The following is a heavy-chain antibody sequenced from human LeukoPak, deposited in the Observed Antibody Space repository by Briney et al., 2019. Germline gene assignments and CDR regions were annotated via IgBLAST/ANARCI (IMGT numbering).Heavy chain of an antibody. CDR3: ARDLGIYGDYAFDI. CDR1: GGSISSGSYH. V-gene: IGHV4-61*02. D-gene: IGHD4-17*01. J-gene: IGHJ3*02. CDR2: IYTSGST. Sequence: PSDTLSLTCTVCGGSISSGSYHGSWIRQPAGKGLEWIGRIYTSGSTNYNPSLKSRVTISVDTSKNQFSLKLSSVTAADTAVYYCARDLGIYGDYAFDIWGQGTMVTV.